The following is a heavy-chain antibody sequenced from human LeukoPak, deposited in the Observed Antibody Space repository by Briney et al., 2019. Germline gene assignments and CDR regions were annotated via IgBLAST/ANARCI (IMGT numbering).Heavy chain of an antibody. CDR2: ISSSGST. CDR1: GDSISSGDYY. Sequence: PSETLSLTCTVSGDSISSGDYYWSWIRQPAGKGLEWIGRISSSGSTNYNPSLKSRVTISVDTSKNQFSLKLSSVTAADTAVYYCARGQDTAMVFAFDIWGQGTMVTVSS. V-gene: IGHV4-61*02. D-gene: IGHD5-18*01. CDR3: ARGQDTAMVFAFDI. J-gene: IGHJ3*02.